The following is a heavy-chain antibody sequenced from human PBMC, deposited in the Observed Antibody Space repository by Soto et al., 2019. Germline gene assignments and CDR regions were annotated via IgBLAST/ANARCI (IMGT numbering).Heavy chain of an antibody. Sequence: GGSLRLSCAASGFTFSSYSMNWVRQAPGKGLEWVSSISSSSSYIYYADSVKGRLTISRDNAKNSLYLQMNSLRAEDTAVYYCARVLDDISVVVDYWGQGTLVTVSS. CDR3: ARVLDDISVVVDY. V-gene: IGHV3-21*01. J-gene: IGHJ4*02. CDR2: ISSSSSYI. D-gene: IGHD3-9*01. CDR1: GFTFSSYS.